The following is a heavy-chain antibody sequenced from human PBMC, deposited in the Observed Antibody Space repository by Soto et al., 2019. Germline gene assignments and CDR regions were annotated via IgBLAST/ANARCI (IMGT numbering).Heavy chain of an antibody. CDR1: GGSMSNNY. D-gene: IGHD4-17*01. Sequence: QVRLQESGPGLVKPSETLSLFCNVSGGSMSNNYWSWIRQAPGKGLEWIGYVFYTGSTNYNPSLKSRVSISVDTSKKHFSLRLNSVTAADTAVYYCARSLTVTRFDQWGQGTRVTVS. CDR3: ARSLTVTRFDQ. J-gene: IGHJ4*02. CDR2: VFYTGST. V-gene: IGHV4-59*01.